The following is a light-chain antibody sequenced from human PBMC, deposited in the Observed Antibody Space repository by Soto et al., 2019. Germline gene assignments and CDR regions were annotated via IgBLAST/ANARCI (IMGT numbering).Light chain of an antibody. Sequence: QAVVTQEPSLTVSPGGTVTLTCASSTGAVTSGYYPNWFQQKPGQAPTALIYSTSNKHSWTPARFSGSLLGGKAALTLSGVQPEDEAEYFCLLYYGGADVFGTGTKLTVL. CDR3: LLYYGGADV. V-gene: IGLV7-43*01. CDR2: STS. J-gene: IGLJ1*01. CDR1: TGAVTSGYY.